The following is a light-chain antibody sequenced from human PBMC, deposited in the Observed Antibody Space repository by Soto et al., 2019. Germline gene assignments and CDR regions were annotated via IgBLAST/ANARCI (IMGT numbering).Light chain of an antibody. Sequence: QSVLTPPPSVSGAPGQRVTISCTGRRSNIGAGYDVHWYQQLPGTAPKLLMYGNNNRPSGVPDRFSGSKSGTSASLAITGLQAEDEADYYCQSYDTSLSGSVFGGGTKLTVL. CDR2: GNN. CDR3: QSYDTSLSGSV. CDR1: RSNIGAGYD. V-gene: IGLV1-40*01. J-gene: IGLJ2*01.